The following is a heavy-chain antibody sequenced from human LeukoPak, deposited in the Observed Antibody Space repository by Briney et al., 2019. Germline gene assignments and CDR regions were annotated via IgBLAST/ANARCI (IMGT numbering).Heavy chain of an antibody. J-gene: IGHJ4*02. D-gene: IGHD3-22*01. Sequence: GGSLRLSCAASGFTFSDYYMSWIRQTPGKGLEWVSYISSSGTTIYYADSVKGRFTISRDNAKNSLYLQMDSLRAEDTAVYYCARRKNYYDSSGYYTIYYFDYWGQGTLVTVSS. CDR1: GFTFSDYY. CDR3: ARRKNYYDSSGYYTIYYFDY. V-gene: IGHV3-11*01. CDR2: ISSSGTTI.